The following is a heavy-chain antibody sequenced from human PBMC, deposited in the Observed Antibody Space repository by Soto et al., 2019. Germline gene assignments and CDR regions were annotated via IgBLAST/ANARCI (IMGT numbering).Heavy chain of an antibody. CDR3: AREFSYQHPWFDP. V-gene: IGHV1-69*13. Sequence: SVKVSCKASGGTFSSYAISCVRQAPGQGLEWMGGIIPIFGTANYAQKFQGRVTITADESTSTAYMELSSLRSEDTAVYYCAREFSYQHPWFDPWGQGTLVTVSS. J-gene: IGHJ5*02. CDR2: IIPIFGTA. D-gene: IGHD2-2*01. CDR1: GGTFSSYA.